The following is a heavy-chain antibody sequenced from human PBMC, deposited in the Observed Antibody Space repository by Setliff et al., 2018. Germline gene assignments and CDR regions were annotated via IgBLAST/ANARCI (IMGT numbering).Heavy chain of an antibody. J-gene: IGHJ4*02. V-gene: IGHV4-4*07. D-gene: IGHD6-19*01. CDR1: DDSISNNY. Sequence: LSLTCTVSDDSISNNYWSWIRQPAGKGLEWIGRIYPSGSTNYNPSLKSRVTMSVDTSKNQFSLKLSSVTAADTAVYYCARDRSSGWYGDYFDYWGQGTLVTVSS. CDR3: ARDRSSGWYGDYFDY. CDR2: IYPSGST.